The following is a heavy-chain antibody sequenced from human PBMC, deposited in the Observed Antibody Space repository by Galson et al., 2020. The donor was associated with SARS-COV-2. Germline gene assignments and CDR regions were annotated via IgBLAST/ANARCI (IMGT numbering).Heavy chain of an antibody. CDR2: VYHSGRT. J-gene: IGHJ4*02. D-gene: IGHD6-19*01. CDR3: ARTDLTVGGCSFDS. CDR1: GDSIRTSIW. V-gene: IGHV4-4*02. Sequence: SETLSLTCAVSGDSIRTSIWWTWVRQSPGKGLEWIGEVYHSGRTNYNPSLKSRVTITVDKSKNHFTLNVRSVTAADTAVYYCARTDLTVGGCSFDSWGQGTRVTVSS.